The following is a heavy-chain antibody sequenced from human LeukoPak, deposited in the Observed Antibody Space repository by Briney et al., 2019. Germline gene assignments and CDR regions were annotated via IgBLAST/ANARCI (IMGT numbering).Heavy chain of an antibody. J-gene: IGHJ4*02. CDR2: IRSKAYGGTT. V-gene: IGHV3-49*03. Sequence: GGSLRLSCTASGFTFGDYAMSWFRQAPGKGLEWVGFIRSKAYGGTTEYAASVKGRFTISRDDSKSIAYLQMNSLKTEDTAVYYCTRDPAGSGSGSSNNSFDYWGQGTLVAVSS. D-gene: IGHD3-10*01. CDR1: GFTFGDYA. CDR3: TRDPAGSGSGSSNNSFDY.